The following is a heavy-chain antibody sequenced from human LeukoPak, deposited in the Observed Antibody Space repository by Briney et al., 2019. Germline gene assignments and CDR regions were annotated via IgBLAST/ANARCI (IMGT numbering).Heavy chain of an antibody. J-gene: IGHJ5*02. V-gene: IGHV5-51*01. CDR3: ARHNYGSSVSSWFDP. CDR1: GYSFTTYW. CDR2: IYPDDSNT. D-gene: IGHD3-22*01. Sequence: GESLKISCKGSGYSFTTYWIGWVRQMPGKGLEWMGIIYPDDSNTRYSPSFQGQVTISVDKSISTAYLQWSSLRASDTAMYYCARHNYGSSVSSWFDPWGQGTLVTVFS.